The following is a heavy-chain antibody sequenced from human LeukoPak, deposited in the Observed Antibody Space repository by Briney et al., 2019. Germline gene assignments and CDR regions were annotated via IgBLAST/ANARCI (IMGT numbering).Heavy chain of an antibody. CDR2: ISSSSTI. CDR1: GFTFSTYS. D-gene: IGHD3-16*01. V-gene: IGHV3-48*01. J-gene: IGHJ4*02. Sequence: PGGSLRLSCAASGFTFSTYSMNWVRQAPGKGLEWVSNISSSSTIYYADSVKGRFTISRDNAKNSLYLQMNSLRAEDTAVYYCARGVYFGGKGSFDYWGQGTLVTVSS. CDR3: ARGVYFGGKGSFDY.